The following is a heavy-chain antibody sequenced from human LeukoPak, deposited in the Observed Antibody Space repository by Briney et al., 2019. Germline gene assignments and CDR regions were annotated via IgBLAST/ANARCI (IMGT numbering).Heavy chain of an antibody. J-gene: IGHJ4*02. CDR2: IIPNFGTA. D-gene: IGHD3-22*01. CDR3: GRGDYYDSSGCDY. CDR1: GGTFSSYA. V-gene: IGHV1-69*06. Sequence: ASVKVSCKASGGTFSSYAISWVRQAPGQGLEWMGRIIPNFGTANYAQKFQGRVTITAEKSTSTAYMELSSLRSEDTAVYYCGRGDYYDSSGCDYWGQGTLVTVSS.